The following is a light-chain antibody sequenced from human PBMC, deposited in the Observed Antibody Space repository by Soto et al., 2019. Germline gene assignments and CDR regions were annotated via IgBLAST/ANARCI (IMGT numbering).Light chain of an antibody. CDR2: EVS. CDR3: SSFEASNNLL. J-gene: IGLJ2*01. CDR1: SSDDGGYNY. V-gene: IGLV2-8*01. Sequence: QSVLTQPPSASGSPGQSGTISCTATSSDDGGYNYVSWYQQHPGKAPKLMIYEVSKRPSGVPDRFSGSKSGNTASLTVSGLQVEDEADYYCSSFEASNNLLFGGGTQLTVL.